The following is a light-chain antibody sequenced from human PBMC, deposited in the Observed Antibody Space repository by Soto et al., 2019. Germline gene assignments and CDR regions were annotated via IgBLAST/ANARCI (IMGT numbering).Light chain of an antibody. CDR1: QSVSSSY. J-gene: IGKJ1*01. CDR3: QQYGSSPRT. CDR2: CAS. Sequence: ETILTQSPGTLSLSPGERATLSCRASQSVSSSYLAWYQQKPGQAPRLLIYCASSRATGIPDRFSGSGSGTDFTLTISRLEPEDFAVYYCQQYGSSPRTFGQGTKVDI. V-gene: IGKV3-20*01.